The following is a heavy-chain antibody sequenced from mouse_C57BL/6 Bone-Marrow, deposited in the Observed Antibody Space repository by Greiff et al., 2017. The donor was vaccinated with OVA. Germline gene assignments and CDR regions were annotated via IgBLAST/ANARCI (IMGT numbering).Heavy chain of an antibody. CDR3: ASRGTEDYFDY. J-gene: IGHJ2*01. V-gene: IGHV5-4*03. Sequence: DVKLVESGGGLVKPGGSLKLSCAASGFTFSSYAMSWVRQTPEKRLEWVATISDGGSYTYYPDNVKGRFTISRDNAKNNLYLQMSHLKSEETAMYYCASRGTEDYFDYWGQGTTLTVSS. CDR1: GFTFSSYA. CDR2: ISDGGSYT. D-gene: IGHD3-3*01.